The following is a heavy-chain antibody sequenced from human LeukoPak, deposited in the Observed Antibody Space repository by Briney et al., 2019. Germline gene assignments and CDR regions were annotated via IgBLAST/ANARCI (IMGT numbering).Heavy chain of an antibody. Sequence: GGSLRLSCAASGFTFSSYGMHWVRQAPGKGLEWVAVISYDGSNKYYADSVKGRFTISRDNSKNTLYLQMNSLRAEDTAVYYCARDYYDFWSGSLLSNWFDPWGQGTLVTVSS. CDR3: ARDYYDFWSGSLLSNWFDP. CDR2: ISYDGSNK. D-gene: IGHD3-3*01. V-gene: IGHV3-30*03. CDR1: GFTFSSYG. J-gene: IGHJ5*02.